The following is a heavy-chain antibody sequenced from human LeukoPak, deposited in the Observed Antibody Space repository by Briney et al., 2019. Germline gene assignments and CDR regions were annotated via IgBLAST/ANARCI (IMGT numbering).Heavy chain of an antibody. J-gene: IGHJ5*02. CDR2: IYPGDSDT. V-gene: IGHV5-51*01. D-gene: IGHD3-10*01. Sequence: GESLQISCKGSGYSFTSYWIGWVRQMPGKGLEWMGIIYPGDSDTRYSPSFQGQVTISADKYISTAYLQWSSLKASDNAMYYCARIIREDLRENNWFGPWGQGTLVNVS. CDR3: ARIIREDLRENNWFGP. CDR1: GYSFTSYW.